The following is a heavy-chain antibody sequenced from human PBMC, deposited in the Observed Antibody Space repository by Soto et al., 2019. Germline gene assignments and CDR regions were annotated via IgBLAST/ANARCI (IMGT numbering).Heavy chain of an antibody. Sequence: GGSLRLSCAPSGLTFSNYAMSWVRQAPGGGLEWVSSMSGSSSTTHYADSVRGRFTISRDRSKNTLYLQMSSLRAEDTALYYCAKNQERELPRVIDFWGQGTLV. D-gene: IGHD1-7*01. CDR2: MSGSSSTT. CDR3: AKNQERELPRVIDF. J-gene: IGHJ4*02. CDR1: GLTFSNYA. V-gene: IGHV3-23*01.